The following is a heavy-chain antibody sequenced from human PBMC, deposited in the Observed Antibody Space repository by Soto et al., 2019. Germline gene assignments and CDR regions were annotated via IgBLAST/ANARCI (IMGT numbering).Heavy chain of an antibody. CDR3: GRFHKPLWGSYLYDDFDI. V-gene: IGHV1-18*01. CDR1: GYTFTSYG. CDR2: ISAYNGNT. J-gene: IGHJ3*02. D-gene: IGHD3-16*02. Sequence: AAVKVSCKASGYTFTSYGISWVRQAPGQGLEWMGWISAYNGNTNYAQKLPGRVTTTTDTSTSTAYMELRSLRSDDTAVYYCGRFHKPLWGSYLYDDFDIWGQGTMVT.